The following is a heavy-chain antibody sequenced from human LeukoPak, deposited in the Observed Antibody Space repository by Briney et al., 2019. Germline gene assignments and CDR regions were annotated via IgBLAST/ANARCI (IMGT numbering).Heavy chain of an antibody. Sequence: ASVKVSWKASGYTFTGYWMHWVRQGTGQGLEWMGWINPNSGSTNYAHNFQGRVTMTRDTSISTAYMELSSLRSDDTAVYYCARDLRGYADTPVSPPPYFDYWGQGTLVTVSS. J-gene: IGHJ4*02. CDR2: INPNSGST. D-gene: IGHD5-18*01. CDR3: ARDLRGYADTPVSPPPYFDY. CDR1: GYTFTGYW. V-gene: IGHV1-2*02.